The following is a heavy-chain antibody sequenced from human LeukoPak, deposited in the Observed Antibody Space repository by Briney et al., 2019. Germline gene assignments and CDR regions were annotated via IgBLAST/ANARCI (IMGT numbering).Heavy chain of an antibody. J-gene: IGHJ6*02. Sequence: ASVKVSCKASGYTFTGYYMHWVRQAPGQGLEWMGWINPNSGGTNYAQKFQGRVTMTRDTSISTAYMELSRLRSDDTAVYYCARGLRFLGWFYGMDFWGQGTTVTVSS. CDR2: INPNSGGT. CDR3: ARGLRFLGWFYGMDF. D-gene: IGHD3-3*01. V-gene: IGHV1-2*02. CDR1: GYTFTGYY.